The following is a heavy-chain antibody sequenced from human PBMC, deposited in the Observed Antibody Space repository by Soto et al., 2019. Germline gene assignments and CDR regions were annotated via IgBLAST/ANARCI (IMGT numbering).Heavy chain of an antibody. CDR3: ARGVYCGGNCYSVLNY. J-gene: IGHJ4*02. CDR2: ISDSGAST. Sequence: EVQLLESGGVLVQPGGSLRLSCAASGFTFSSYAMSWVRQAPGKGLEWVSAISDSGASTNYADSVQGRFTISRGNSKNTLYLQMTSLRAEDTAVYYCARGVYCGGNCYSVLNYWGQGTLVTVSS. CDR1: GFTFSSYA. D-gene: IGHD2-21*02. V-gene: IGHV3-23*01.